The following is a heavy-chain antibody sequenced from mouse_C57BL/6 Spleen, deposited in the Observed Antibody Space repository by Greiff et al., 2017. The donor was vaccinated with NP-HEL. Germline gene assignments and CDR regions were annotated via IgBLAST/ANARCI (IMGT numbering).Heavy chain of an antibody. CDR3: ARGDYGSSYRFAY. CDR2: IDPSDSYT. V-gene: IGHV1-50*01. D-gene: IGHD1-1*01. Sequence: QVQLKQPGAELVKPGASVKLSCKASGYTFTSYWMQWVKQRPGQGLEWIGEIDPSDSYTNYNQKFKGKATLTVDTSSSTAYMQLSSLTSEDSAVYYCARGDYGSSYRFAYWGQGTLVTVSA. J-gene: IGHJ3*01. CDR1: GYTFTSYW.